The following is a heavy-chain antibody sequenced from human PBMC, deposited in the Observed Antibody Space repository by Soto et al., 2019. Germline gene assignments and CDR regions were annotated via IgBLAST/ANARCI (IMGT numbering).Heavy chain of an antibody. D-gene: IGHD6-19*01. J-gene: IGHJ4*02. CDR2: IYYTGST. V-gene: IGHV4-30-4*01. Sequence: TLSLTCSVSGTSISSGDRYWSWIRQPPGRGLEWIGYIYYTGSTYPSPPLKSRLTISVDTSTNQFSLKLTSAAAADTAVYYCASYTVNNSGYYDYWGQGTLVTVSS. CDR3: ASYTVNNSGYYDY. CDR1: GTSISSGDRY.